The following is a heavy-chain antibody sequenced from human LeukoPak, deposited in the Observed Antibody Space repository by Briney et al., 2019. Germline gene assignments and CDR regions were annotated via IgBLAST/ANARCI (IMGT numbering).Heavy chain of an antibody. CDR3: AKDRDYYDSSGYFDY. CDR2: VSSGGNT. D-gene: IGHD3-22*01. Sequence: PGGSLRLSCVASGFTFSTYGMSWVRQTPEKGLEWVSGVSSGGNTYYADSVKGRFTISRDNSKNTLYLQMNSLRAEDTAVYYCAKDRDYYDSSGYFDYWGQGTLVTVSS. V-gene: IGHV3-23*01. CDR1: GFTFSTYG. J-gene: IGHJ4*02.